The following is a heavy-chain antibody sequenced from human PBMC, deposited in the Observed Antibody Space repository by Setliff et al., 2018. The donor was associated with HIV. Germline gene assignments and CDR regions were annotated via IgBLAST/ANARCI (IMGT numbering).Heavy chain of an antibody. V-gene: IGHV4-39*02. J-gene: IGHJ4*02. D-gene: IGHD2-21*02. Sequence: PSETLSLTCTVSGGSISSSSYYWGWLRQPPGKGLEWIGSIFYSGSTYYNPSLKSRVTISVDTSKNQFSLKLSSVTAADTAVYYCARESGDSYLQFDYWGQGTLVTVSS. CDR2: IFYSGST. CDR1: GGSISSSSYY. CDR3: ARESGDSYLQFDY.